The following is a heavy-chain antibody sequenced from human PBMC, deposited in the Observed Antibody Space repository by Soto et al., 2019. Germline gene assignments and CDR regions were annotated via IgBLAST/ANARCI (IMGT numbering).Heavy chain of an antibody. D-gene: IGHD4-17*01. Sequence: PSETLSLTCAVSGYSISSGYYWGWIRQPPGKGLEWIGSIYHSGSTYYNPSLKSRVTISVDTSKNQFSLKLSSVTAADTAVYYCGRGQDYGGNSCAFDIWGQGTMVTVSS. J-gene: IGHJ3*02. V-gene: IGHV4-38-2*01. CDR1: GYSISSGYY. CDR2: IYHSGST. CDR3: GRGQDYGGNSCAFDI.